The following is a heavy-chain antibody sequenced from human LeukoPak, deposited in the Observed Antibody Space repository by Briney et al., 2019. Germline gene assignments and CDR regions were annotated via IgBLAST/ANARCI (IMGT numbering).Heavy chain of an antibody. CDR2: IYPADSDT. CDR1: GYSFISYW. Sequence: LGGSLKVSCKASGYSFISYWIGWVRQMPGKGLEWMGIIYPADSDTRYSPSFQGQVTISADKSINTAYLQWSSLKASDTAMYYCTRFWGYSSGWSHSDYWGQGTLVTVSS. CDR3: TRFWGYSSGWSHSDY. D-gene: IGHD6-19*01. V-gene: IGHV5-51*01. J-gene: IGHJ4*02.